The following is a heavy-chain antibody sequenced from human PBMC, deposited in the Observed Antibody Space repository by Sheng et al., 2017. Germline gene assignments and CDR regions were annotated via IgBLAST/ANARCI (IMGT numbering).Heavy chain of an antibody. D-gene: IGHD3-3*01. CDR1: GFTFSSYE. Sequence: EVQLVESGGALVQPGGSLRLSCVASGFTFSSYEMNWLRQAPGKGLEWISYISSSGSVIQYADSVKGRFTISRDNAKNSLYLQMNSLRAEDTAVYYCARGVADSPWGQGTMVTVSS. J-gene: IGHJ3*01. CDR2: ISSSGSVI. V-gene: IGHV3-48*03. CDR3: ARGVADSP.